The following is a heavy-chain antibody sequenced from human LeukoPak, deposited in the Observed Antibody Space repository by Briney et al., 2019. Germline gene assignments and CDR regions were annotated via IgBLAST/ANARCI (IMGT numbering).Heavy chain of an antibody. Sequence: PSETLSLTCAVSGGSISSGGYYWSWIRQPPGKGLEWIGYSYYSGSTNYNPSLKSRVTISVDTSKNRFSLKLSSVTAADTAVYYCARESRRAITMVRGVSNYFDYWGQGTLVTVSS. CDR3: ARESRRAITMVRGVSNYFDY. J-gene: IGHJ4*02. D-gene: IGHD3-10*01. CDR2: SYYSGST. V-gene: IGHV4-61*08. CDR1: GGSISSGGYY.